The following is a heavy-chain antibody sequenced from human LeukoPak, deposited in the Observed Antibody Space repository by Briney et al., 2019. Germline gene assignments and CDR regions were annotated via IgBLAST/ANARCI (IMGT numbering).Heavy chain of an antibody. V-gene: IGHV4-59*01. J-gene: IGHJ4*02. CDR3: ARSFYGGKAHVIDY. Sequence: SETLSLTCTVSGGSISSYYWSWIRQPPGKGLEWIGYIYYSGNTNYNPSLKSRVSISVDTSKNQFSLKLSSVTAADTAVYYRARSFYGGKAHVIDYWGQGTLVTVSS. CDR1: GGSISSYY. D-gene: IGHD4-23*01. CDR2: IYYSGNT.